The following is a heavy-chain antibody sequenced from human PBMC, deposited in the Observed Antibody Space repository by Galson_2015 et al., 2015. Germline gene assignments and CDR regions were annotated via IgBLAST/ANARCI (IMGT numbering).Heavy chain of an antibody. J-gene: IGHJ4*02. CDR1: GFSLRTSGVG. V-gene: IGHV2-5*01. D-gene: IGHD3-16*01. CDR2: IYWNEDK. Sequence: PALVTPSRALTLPCTFSGFSLRTSGVGVGWIRQPPGKALEWLALIYWNEDKRYSPSLKSRLTITKDTSKNQVVLTVTNMDPVDTATYYCAHSTSGYDYVWWSTFDYWGQGTLVAVSS. CDR3: AHSTSGYDYVWWSTFDY.